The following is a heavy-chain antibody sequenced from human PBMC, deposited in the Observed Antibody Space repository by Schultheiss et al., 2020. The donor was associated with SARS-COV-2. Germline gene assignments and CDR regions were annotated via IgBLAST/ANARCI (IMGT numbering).Heavy chain of an antibody. V-gene: IGHV3-33*08. CDR1: GFTFSSYS. Sequence: GGSLRLSCAASGFTFSSYSMNWVRQAPGKGLEWVAVIWYDGSSKYYPDSVKGRFTISRDNSKNTLYLQMNSLRAEDTAVYYCARGVDDFWPHPRGNWFDPWGQGTLVTVSS. CDR3: ARGVDDFWPHPRGNWFDP. CDR2: IWYDGSSK. J-gene: IGHJ5*02. D-gene: IGHD3-3*01.